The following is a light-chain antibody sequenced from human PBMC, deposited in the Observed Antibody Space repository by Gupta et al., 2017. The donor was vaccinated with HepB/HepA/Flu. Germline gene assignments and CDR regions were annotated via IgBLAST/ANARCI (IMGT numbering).Light chain of an antibody. CDR2: AAS. Sequence: DIQMTQSPSSLSASVGDRVTITCRASQSISSYLNWYQQKPGKAPKLLIYAASSLQSGVPSRFSGSGSGTDFTLTISRLQPEDFANYYCQQRYSTPLTFGHGTKVDIK. V-gene: IGKV1-39*01. CDR1: QSISSY. CDR3: QQRYSTPLT. J-gene: IGKJ3*01.